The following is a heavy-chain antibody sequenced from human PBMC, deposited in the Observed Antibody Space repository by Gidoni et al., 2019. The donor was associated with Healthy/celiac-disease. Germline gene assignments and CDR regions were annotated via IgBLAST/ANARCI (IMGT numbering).Heavy chain of an antibody. CDR1: GFTFSSYA. CDR3: ARGDGGNSGFDP. Sequence: QVQLVESGGGVVQPGRSLRLSCAASGFTFSSYAMHWVRQAPGKGLEWVAVISYDGSNKYYADSVKGRFTISRDNSKNTLYLQMNSLRAEDTAVYYCARGDGGNSGFDPWGQGTLVTVSS. V-gene: IGHV3-30-3*01. D-gene: IGHD2-21*02. CDR2: ISYDGSNK. J-gene: IGHJ5*02.